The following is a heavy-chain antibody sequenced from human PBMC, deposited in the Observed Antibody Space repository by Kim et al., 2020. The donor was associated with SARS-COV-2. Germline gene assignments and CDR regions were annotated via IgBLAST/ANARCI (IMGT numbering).Heavy chain of an antibody. J-gene: IGHJ4*01. Sequence: YADCVKGRFTISRDNSKNTLFLKMNSLRVEDTAMYYCTKARRITAGASNYWGQGTLVAVSS. V-gene: IGHV3-23*01. D-gene: IGHD6-13*01. CDR3: TKARRITAGASNY.